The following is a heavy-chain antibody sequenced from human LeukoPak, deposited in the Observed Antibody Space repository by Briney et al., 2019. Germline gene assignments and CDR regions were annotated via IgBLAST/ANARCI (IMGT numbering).Heavy chain of an antibody. V-gene: IGHV3-23*01. CDR1: GFTFSSYA. D-gene: IGHD6-13*01. J-gene: IGHJ4*02. CDR2: ISGSGGST. Sequence: GGSLRLSCAASGFTFSSYAMSWVRQAPGRGLEWVSAISGSGGSTYYADSVKGRFTISRDNSKNTLYLQMNSPRAEDTAVYYCAILPGYSSGWYEVNYWGQGTLVTVSS. CDR3: AILPGYSSGWYEVNY.